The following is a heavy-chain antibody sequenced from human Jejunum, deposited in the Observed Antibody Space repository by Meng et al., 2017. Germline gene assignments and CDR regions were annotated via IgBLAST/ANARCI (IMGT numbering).Heavy chain of an antibody. D-gene: IGHD3-10*01. V-gene: IGHV1-3*01. Sequence: QVQLVQSGAELKKPGASVTVSCKASGFTFVSYAIYWVRQAPGQGLEWMGWITAGNGNTKYSQKFQGRVTITRDTSASTAYMELSSLRSEDTAVYYCARDMPYSSGSFDYWGQGTLVTVSS. CDR1: GFTFVSYA. CDR2: ITAGNGNT. CDR3: ARDMPYSSGSFDY. J-gene: IGHJ4*02.